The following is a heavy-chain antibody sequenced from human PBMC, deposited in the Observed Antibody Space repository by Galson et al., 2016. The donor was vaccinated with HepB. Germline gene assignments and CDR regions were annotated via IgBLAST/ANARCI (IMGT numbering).Heavy chain of an antibody. D-gene: IGHD6-19*01. V-gene: IGHV4-39*01. Sequence: ETLSLTCTVSGGSISSSSYYWGWIRQPPGKGLEWIGDIHYSGSTHYNPSPTSRVTISVDTSKNQFSLKLSSVTGADTAVYICARRGTSGWYYNWGHGTLVTVSS. CDR3: ARRGTSGWYYN. J-gene: IGHJ4*01. CDR2: IHYSGST. CDR1: GGSISSSSYY.